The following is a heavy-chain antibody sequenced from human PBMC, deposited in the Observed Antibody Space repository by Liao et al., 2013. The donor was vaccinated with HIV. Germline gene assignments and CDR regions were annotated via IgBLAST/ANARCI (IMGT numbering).Heavy chain of an antibody. D-gene: IGHD5-24*01. Sequence: QVQLQESGPGLVKPSETLSLTCTVSGGSISGYFWNWIRQPAGKGLEWIGRVYTSGSTYYNPSLKSRVTISVDTSKNQFSLKLSSVTAADTAVFYCARDPLGDGYTYWGQGTLVTVSS. J-gene: IGHJ4*02. CDR2: VYTSGST. V-gene: IGHV4-4*07. CDR1: GGSISGYF. CDR3: ARDPLGDGYTY.